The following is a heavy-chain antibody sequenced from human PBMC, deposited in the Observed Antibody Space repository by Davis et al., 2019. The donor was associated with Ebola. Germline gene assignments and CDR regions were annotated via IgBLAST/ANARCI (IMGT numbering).Heavy chain of an antibody. D-gene: IGHD3-22*01. CDR3: ARHELYYYDSSGYRGWFDP. CDR1: GGSISSYY. CDR2: IYYSGST. Sequence: PSETLSLTCTVSGGSISSYYWTWIRQPPGKGLEWIGYIYYSGSTNYNPSLKSRLTISVDTSKSQFSLNLSSVTTADTAVYYCARHELYYYDSSGYRGWFDPWGQGTLVTVSS. V-gene: IGHV4-59*01. J-gene: IGHJ5*02.